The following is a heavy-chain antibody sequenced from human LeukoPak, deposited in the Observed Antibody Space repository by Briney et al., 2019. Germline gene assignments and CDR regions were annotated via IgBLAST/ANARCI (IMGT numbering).Heavy chain of an antibody. Sequence: GASVKVSCKASGYTFTGYYMHWVRQAPGQGLEWMGWTNPNSGGTNYAQKFQGRVTMTRDTSISTAYMELSRLRSDDTAVYYCASQNDVVVVAATGSFDHWGQGTLVTVSS. CDR3: ASQNDVVVVAATGSFDH. CDR2: TNPNSGGT. V-gene: IGHV1-2*02. J-gene: IGHJ4*02. CDR1: GYTFTGYY. D-gene: IGHD2-15*01.